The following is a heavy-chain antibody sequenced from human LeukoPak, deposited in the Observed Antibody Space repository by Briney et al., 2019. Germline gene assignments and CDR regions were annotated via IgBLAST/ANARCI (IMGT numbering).Heavy chain of an antibody. J-gene: IGHJ6*03. Sequence: ASVKVSCKASGYTFTSHGISWVRQAPGQGLEWMGWISAYNGNTNYAQKLQGRVTMTTDTSTSTAYMELRSLRSDDTAVYYCARVPIVVVPAAFYYYMDVWGKGTTVTVSS. CDR3: ARVPIVVVPAAFYYYMDV. V-gene: IGHV1-18*01. CDR2: ISAYNGNT. CDR1: GYTFTSHG. D-gene: IGHD2-2*01.